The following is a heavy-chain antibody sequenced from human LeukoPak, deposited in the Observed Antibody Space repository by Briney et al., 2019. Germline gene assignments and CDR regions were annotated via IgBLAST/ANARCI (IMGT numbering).Heavy chain of an antibody. CDR2: ISYDGSNK. J-gene: IGHJ4*02. D-gene: IGHD2-2*01. Sequence: GGSLRLSCAASGFTFSSYAMHWVRQAPGKGLEWVAVISYDGSNKYYADSVKGRFTISRDNSKNTLYLQMNSLRAEDTAVYYCGYCSSTSCHHFDYWGQGTLVTVSS. CDR3: GYCSSTSCHHFDY. CDR1: GFTFSSYA. V-gene: IGHV3-30-3*01.